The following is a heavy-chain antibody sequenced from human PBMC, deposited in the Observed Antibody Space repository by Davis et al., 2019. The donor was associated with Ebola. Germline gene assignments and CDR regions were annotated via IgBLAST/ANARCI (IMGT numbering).Heavy chain of an antibody. CDR1: GYTFTSYG. D-gene: IGHD2-8*01. J-gene: IGHJ5*02. CDR2: MNPNSGNT. V-gene: IGHV1-8*02. Sequence: ASVKVSCKASGYTFTSYGFSWVRQAAGQGLEWMGWMNPNSGNTGYAQKFQGRVTVTRNTSISTAYMELSSLTADDTAVYYCARTKSHRWGTISSWFDPWGQGTLVTVSS. CDR3: ARTKSHRWGTISSWFDP.